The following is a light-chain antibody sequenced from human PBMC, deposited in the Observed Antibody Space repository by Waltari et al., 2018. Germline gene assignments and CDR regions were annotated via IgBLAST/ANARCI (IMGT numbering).Light chain of an antibody. CDR3: QQYYSLPWT. CDR1: QSGLYSSNNKNN. V-gene: IGKV4-1*01. CDR2: WAS. Sequence: DIVMTQSPDSLAVSLGERATINCKSSQSGLYSSNNKNNLAWYQQKPRQPPKLLVYWASTRESGVPDRFSGSGSGTDFTLTISSLQAEDVAVYYCQQYYSLPWTFGQGTKVEIK. J-gene: IGKJ1*01.